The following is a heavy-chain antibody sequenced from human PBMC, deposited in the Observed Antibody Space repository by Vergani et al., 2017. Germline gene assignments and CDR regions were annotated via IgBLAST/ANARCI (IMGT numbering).Heavy chain of an antibody. V-gene: IGHV1-3*01. CDR3: ARVSPPIGPRWGRDDCSSTSCQYYYYMDV. CDR2: INAGNGNT. CDR1: GYTFTSYA. Sequence: QVQLVQSGAEVKKPGASVKVSCKASGYTFTSYAMHWVRQAPGQRLEWMGWINAGNGNTKYSQKLQGRVTMTTDTSTSTAYMELRSLRSDDTAVYYCARVSPPIGPRWGRDDCSSTSCQYYYYMDVWGKGTTVTVSS. J-gene: IGHJ6*03. D-gene: IGHD2-2*01.